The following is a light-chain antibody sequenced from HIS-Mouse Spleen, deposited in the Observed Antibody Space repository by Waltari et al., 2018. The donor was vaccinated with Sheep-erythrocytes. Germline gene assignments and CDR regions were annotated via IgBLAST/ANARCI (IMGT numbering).Light chain of an antibody. Sequence: QSALTQPRSVSGSPGQSVTISCTGTSSDVGSYNLVSWDQQHPGKAPKLMIYDVSKRPSGFPDRFSGSKSGNTASLTISGLQAEDEADYYCCSYAGSYNHVFATGTKVTVL. CDR1: SSDVGSYNL. V-gene: IGLV2-11*01. CDR3: CSYAGSYNHV. CDR2: DVS. J-gene: IGLJ1*01.